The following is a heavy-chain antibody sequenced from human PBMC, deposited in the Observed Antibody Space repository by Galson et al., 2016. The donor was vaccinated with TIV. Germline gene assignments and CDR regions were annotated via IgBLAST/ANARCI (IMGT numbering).Heavy chain of an antibody. V-gene: IGHV1-69*01. CDR3: AKCRNTAMDTYYYYYGLDV. CDR2: IIPLFGEA. J-gene: IGHJ6*02. Sequence: IIPLFGEAHYAQKFQGRVTISADESTSTVYMELSGLRSGDTAMYYCAKCRNTAMDTYYYYYGLDVWGQGTTVTVSS. D-gene: IGHD5-18*01.